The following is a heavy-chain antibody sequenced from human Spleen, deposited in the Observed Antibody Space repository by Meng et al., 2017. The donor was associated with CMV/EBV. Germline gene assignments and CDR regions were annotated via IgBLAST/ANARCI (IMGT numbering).Heavy chain of an antibody. CDR3: AREVKIFGVVY. CDR2: ISWNSGSI. Sequence: GGSLRLSCAASGFTFDNYAMHWVRQAPGRGLEWVSCISWNSGSIGYADSVKGRFTISRDNTNNSLYLQMNSLRTEDTALYYCAREVKIFGVVYWGQGTLVTVSS. D-gene: IGHD3-3*01. J-gene: IGHJ4*02. CDR1: GFTFDNYA. V-gene: IGHV3-9*01.